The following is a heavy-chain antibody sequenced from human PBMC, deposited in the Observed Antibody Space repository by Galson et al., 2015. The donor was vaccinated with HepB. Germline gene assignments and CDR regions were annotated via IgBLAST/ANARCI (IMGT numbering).Heavy chain of an antibody. V-gene: IGHV1-69*04. CDR2: IIPILGIA. CDR3: AREGESTTYYYDSSGYYPFDY. D-gene: IGHD3-22*01. Sequence: SVKVSCKASGGTFSSYAISWVRQGPAQGLEWMGRIIPILGIANYAQKFQGRVTITADKSTSTAYMELSSLRSEDTAVYYCAREGESTTYYYDSSGYYPFDYWGQGTLVTVSS. CDR1: GGTFSSYA. J-gene: IGHJ4*02.